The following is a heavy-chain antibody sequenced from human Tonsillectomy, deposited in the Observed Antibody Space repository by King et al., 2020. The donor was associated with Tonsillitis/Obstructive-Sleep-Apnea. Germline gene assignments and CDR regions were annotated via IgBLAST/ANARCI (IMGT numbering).Heavy chain of an antibody. J-gene: IGHJ5*02. Sequence: FTLKESGPTLVKPTQTLTLTCTFSGFSLSTSGVGVGWIRQPPGKALEWLALIYWDDDKRYSPSLKSRLTITKDTSKNPVVLTMTNMDPVDTATYYCAHFVTIFGVPPSPNWFDPWGQGTLVTVSS. D-gene: IGHD3-3*01. CDR3: AHFVTIFGVPPSPNWFDP. V-gene: IGHV2-5*02. CDR1: GFSLSTSGVG. CDR2: IYWDDDK.